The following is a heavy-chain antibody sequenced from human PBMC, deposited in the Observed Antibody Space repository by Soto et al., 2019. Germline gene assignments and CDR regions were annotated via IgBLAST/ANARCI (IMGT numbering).Heavy chain of an antibody. CDR1: EFNIRDLY. V-gene: IGHV3-11*06. D-gene: IGHD2-15*01. CDR2: ISSSSSYT. Sequence: HPNAASEFNIRDLYMSWIRQAPGKGLEWVSYISSSSSYTNYADSVKGRFTISRDNAKNSLYLQMNSLRAEDTAVYYCARVKVDGSCFWGQGTLLTVSS. CDR3: ARVKVDGSCF. J-gene: IGHJ4*02.